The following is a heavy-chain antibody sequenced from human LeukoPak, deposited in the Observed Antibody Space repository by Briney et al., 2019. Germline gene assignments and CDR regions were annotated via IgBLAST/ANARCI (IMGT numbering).Heavy chain of an antibody. D-gene: IGHD4-17*01. CDR3: ARLPGRRGMTTVTNFDY. V-gene: IGHV4-4*02. CDR1: GGFISSSHW. CDR2: FYHSWRT. J-gene: IGHJ4*02. Sequence: PSDTLSLTCAVSGGFISSSHWRSWVGQPPGKGLEWIGEFYHSWRTNYNPSLKSRVTISVDKSKNQFPLKLSSVTAADTAVYYCARLPGRRGMTTVTNFDYWGQGTLVTVSS.